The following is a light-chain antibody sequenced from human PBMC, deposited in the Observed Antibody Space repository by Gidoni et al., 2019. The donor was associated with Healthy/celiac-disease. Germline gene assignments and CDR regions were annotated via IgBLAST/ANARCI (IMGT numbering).Light chain of an antibody. CDR1: QSISSY. CDR3: QQSYSTPRT. J-gene: IGKJ1*01. CDR2: AAS. V-gene: IGKV1-39*01. Sequence: GDRVTITCRASQSISSYLNWYQQKPGKAPKLLIYAASSLQSGVPSRFSGSGSGTDFTLTISSLQPEDFATYYCQQSYSTPRTFGQGTKVEIK.